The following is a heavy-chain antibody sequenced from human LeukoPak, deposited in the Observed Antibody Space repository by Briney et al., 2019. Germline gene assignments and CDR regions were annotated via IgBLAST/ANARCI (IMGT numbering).Heavy chain of an antibody. V-gene: IGHV3-7*01. Sequence: GGSLRLSCAVSGFTFNSHGMSWIRQAPGKGLEWVANIKGDGSEKYHGDSATGRFTISRDNAKNSLYLQMNSLRAEDTAIYYCASYRVSHGMDVWGQGTTVTVSS. CDR1: GFTFNSHG. CDR2: IKGDGSEK. J-gene: IGHJ6*02. CDR3: ASYRVSHGMDV. D-gene: IGHD1-26*01.